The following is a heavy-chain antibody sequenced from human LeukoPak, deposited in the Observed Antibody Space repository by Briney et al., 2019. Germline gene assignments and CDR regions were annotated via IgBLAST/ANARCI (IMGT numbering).Heavy chain of an antibody. V-gene: IGHV3-23*01. Sequence: GGSLRLSCAASGFTFNNYAMSWVRQAPGKGLEWVSAISGSGDRIYYADSVKGRFTISRDNSKNTLYLQVNSLRAEDTAVYYCAKQGYSSSWLYFDYWGQGTLVTVSS. CDR2: ISGSGDRI. CDR3: AKQGYSSSWLYFDY. CDR1: GFTFNNYA. D-gene: IGHD6-13*01. J-gene: IGHJ4*02.